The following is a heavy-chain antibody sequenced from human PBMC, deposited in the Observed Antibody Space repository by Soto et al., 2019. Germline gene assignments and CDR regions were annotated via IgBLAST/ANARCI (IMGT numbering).Heavy chain of an antibody. V-gene: IGHV4-59*01. CDR3: ARGGGGNQYYYYGMDV. CDR2: IYYSGST. CDR1: GGSISSYY. D-gene: IGHD2-15*01. J-gene: IGHJ6*02. Sequence: QVQLQESGPGLVKPSETLSLTCTVSGGSISSYYWSWIRQPPGKGLEWIGYIYYSGSTNYNPSLRSRVTISGDTAKNQFSLKLSSVTAADTAVYYCARGGGGNQYYYYGMDVWGQGTTVTVSS.